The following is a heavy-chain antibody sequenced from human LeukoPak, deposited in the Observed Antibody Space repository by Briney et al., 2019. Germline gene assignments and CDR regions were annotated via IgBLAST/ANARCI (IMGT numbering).Heavy chain of an antibody. CDR3: AKAVTMVRGLIYYGVDV. CDR1: GLTFSAYA. D-gene: IGHD3-10*01. J-gene: IGHJ6*04. V-gene: IGHV3-23*01. Sequence: PGGSLRLSCAASGLTFSAYAMSWVRQAPGKGLEWVSVITGSGTNTYYADSVKGRFAVSRDNSKNTLYLQMNRLRAEDTAVYYCAKAVTMVRGLIYYGVDVWGKGTTVTVSS. CDR2: ITGSGTNT.